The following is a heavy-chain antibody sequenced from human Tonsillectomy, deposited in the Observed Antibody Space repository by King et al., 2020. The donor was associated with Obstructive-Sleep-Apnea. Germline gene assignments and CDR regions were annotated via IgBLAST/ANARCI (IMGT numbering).Heavy chain of an antibody. D-gene: IGHD1-26*01. CDR3: ARESSYYSYGMDI. J-gene: IGHJ6*02. V-gene: IGHV4-4*02. CDR2: IYHGGSN. CDR1: GGSISSSNW. Sequence: QLQESGPGLVKPSGTPSLTCAVSGGSISSSNWWSWVRQPPGKGLQWIGEIYHGGSNNYNPSLKSRVTISVDKSKNQFSLKLSSVTAADTAVYYCARESSYYSYGMDIWGQGTTVTVSS.